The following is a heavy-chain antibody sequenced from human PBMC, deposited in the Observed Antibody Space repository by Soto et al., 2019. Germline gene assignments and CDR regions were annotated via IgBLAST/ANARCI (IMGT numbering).Heavy chain of an antibody. V-gene: IGHV1-2*02. J-gene: IGHJ5*01. D-gene: IGHD6-19*01. CDR1: GYIFTYNY. CDR3: ARGTGSSWFDS. CDR2: MNSNSGDT. Sequence: QVQLVQSWAEVKDPGASVKVSCKASGYIFTYNYIHWVRQAPGQGLEWMGWMNSNSGDTKYAQKFQDRVIMTRDTSISTAYMELSRLMSDDTAVYYCARGTGSSWFDSWGQGALVTVSS.